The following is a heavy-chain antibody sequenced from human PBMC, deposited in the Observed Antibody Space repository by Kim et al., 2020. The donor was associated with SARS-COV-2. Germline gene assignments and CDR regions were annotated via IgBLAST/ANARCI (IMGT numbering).Heavy chain of an antibody. CDR2: IYYSGST. D-gene: IGHD6-13*01. CDR3: ALGGYSRSWLDYYGMDV. J-gene: IGHJ6*02. Sequence: SETLSLTCTVSGGSISSYYWSWIRQPPGKGLEWIGYIYYSGSTNYNPSLKSRVTISVDTSKNQFSLKLSSVTAADTAVYYCALGGYSRSWLDYYGMDVWGQGTTVTVSS. CDR1: GGSISSYY. V-gene: IGHV4-59*01.